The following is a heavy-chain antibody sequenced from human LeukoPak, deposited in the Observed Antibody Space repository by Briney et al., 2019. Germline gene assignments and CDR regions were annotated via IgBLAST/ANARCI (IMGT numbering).Heavy chain of an antibody. CDR3: ARQSYSSGCYAGY. V-gene: IGHV4-39*01. D-gene: IGHD6-25*01. Sequence: SETLSLTCTVSGGSISSSNYYWGWIRQPPGKGLEWIGTIYYSGSTNYNPSLKSRVTISVDTSNNQFTLKLSSVTAADTAVYYCARQSYSSGCYAGYWGQGTLVTVSS. CDR1: GGSISSSNYY. J-gene: IGHJ4*02. CDR2: IYYSGST.